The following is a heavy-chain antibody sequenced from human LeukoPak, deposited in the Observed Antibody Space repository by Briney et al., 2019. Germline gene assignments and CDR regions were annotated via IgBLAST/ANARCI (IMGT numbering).Heavy chain of an antibody. Sequence: GGSLRLSCAASGFTLSSYAMSWVRQAPGKGLEWVSAISGSGGSAYYADSVKGRFTISRDNSKNTLYLQMNSLRAEDTAVYYCAKVPRGAFDIWGQGTMVTVSS. CDR3: AKVPRGAFDI. J-gene: IGHJ3*02. CDR2: ISGSGGSA. V-gene: IGHV3-23*01. CDR1: GFTLSSYA.